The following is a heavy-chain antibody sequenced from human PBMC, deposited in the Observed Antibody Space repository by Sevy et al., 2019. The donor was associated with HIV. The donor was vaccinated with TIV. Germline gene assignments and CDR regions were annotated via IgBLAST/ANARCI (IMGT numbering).Heavy chain of an antibody. D-gene: IGHD3-22*01. J-gene: IGHJ4*02. CDR1: GFTFGDYA. CDR2: IRSKDYGGAT. V-gene: IGHV3-49*03. Sequence: GGSLRLSCTGSGFTFGDYAMSWFRQAPGMGLEWVGFIRSKDYGGATEYAASVKCTFTISRDDSKSIADQQMNSLKTEDTAVYYCTSGYYYDSSGYSDYWGQGTLVTVSS. CDR3: TSGYYYDSSGYSDY.